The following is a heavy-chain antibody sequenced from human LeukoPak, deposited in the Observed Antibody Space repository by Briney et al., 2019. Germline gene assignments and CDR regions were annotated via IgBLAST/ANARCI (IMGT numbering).Heavy chain of an antibody. CDR3: ARHEDCSSTSCYGVDY. CDR1: GYSFTSYW. CDR2: VYPGDSDT. J-gene: IGHJ4*02. Sequence: GESLKISCKGSGYSFTSYWIGWVRQMPGKGLEWMGIVYPGDSDTRYSPSFQGQVTISADKSISTAYLQWSSLKASDTAMYYCARHEDCSSTSCYGVDYWGQGTLVTVSS. D-gene: IGHD2-2*01. V-gene: IGHV5-51*01.